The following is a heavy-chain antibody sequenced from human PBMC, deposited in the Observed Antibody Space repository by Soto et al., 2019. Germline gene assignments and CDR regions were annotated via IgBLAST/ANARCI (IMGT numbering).Heavy chain of an antibody. D-gene: IGHD6-19*01. CDR3: ARVPYSSGWIFDY. CDR1: AFTFSSYW. V-gene: IGHV3-7*01. CDR2: IKQDGSER. Sequence: PGGSLRLSCAASAFTFSSYWMSWVRQTPGGGLEWVANIKQDGSERYYVDSVKDRFTISRDNAKNSLYLQMNSLRGEDTAVYFCARVPYSSGWIFDYWGQGTLVTVYS. J-gene: IGHJ4*02.